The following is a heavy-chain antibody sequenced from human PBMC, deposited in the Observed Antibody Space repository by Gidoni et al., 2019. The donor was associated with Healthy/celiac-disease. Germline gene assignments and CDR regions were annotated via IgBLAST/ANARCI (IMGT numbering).Heavy chain of an antibody. CDR2: ISGSGCST. V-gene: IGHV3-23*01. Sequence: EVQLLESGGGLVQPGGSLRLSCAASGFTFSSYAMSWVRQAPGQGLEWVSAISGSGCSTYYADSVKGRFTISRDNAKNTLYLQMNSLRAEDTAVYYCAKGAYQLLFAEYYFDYWGQGTLVTVSS. D-gene: IGHD2-2*01. J-gene: IGHJ4*02. CDR3: AKGAYQLLFAEYYFDY. CDR1: GFTFSSYA.